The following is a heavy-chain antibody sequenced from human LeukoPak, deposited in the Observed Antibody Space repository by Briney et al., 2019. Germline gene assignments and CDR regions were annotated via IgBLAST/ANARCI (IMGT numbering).Heavy chain of an antibody. D-gene: IGHD6-19*01. CDR2: ISSSSSYI. CDR1: GFTFSSYA. J-gene: IGHJ3*02. CDR3: AKDLFPRKAVAGHDAFDI. V-gene: IGHV3-23*01. Sequence: GGSLRLSCAASGFTFSSYAMSWVRQAPGKGLEWVSSISSSSSYIYYADSVKGRFTISRDNSKNTLYLQMNSLRAEDTAVYYCAKDLFPRKAVAGHDAFDIWGQGTMVTVSS.